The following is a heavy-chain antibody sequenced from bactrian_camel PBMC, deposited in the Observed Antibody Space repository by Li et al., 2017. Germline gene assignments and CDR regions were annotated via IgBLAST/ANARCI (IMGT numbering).Heavy chain of an antibody. Sequence: HVQLVESGGGSVQAGGSLRLSCVVSGGSFSGKCMGWFRQAPRQEREGVAAIYAGRYTGGDITYVTDSVKGRFTISKDNAKNTLYLQMNSLKPEDTAMYYCAARGSNVVGISATFYGMEHWGKGTQVTVS. D-gene: IGHD2*01. CDR2: IYAGRYTGGDIT. J-gene: IGHJ7*01. V-gene: IGHV3-3*01. CDR1: GGSFSGKC.